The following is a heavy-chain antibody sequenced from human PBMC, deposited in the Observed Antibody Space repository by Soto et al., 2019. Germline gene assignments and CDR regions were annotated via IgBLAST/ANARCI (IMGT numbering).Heavy chain of an antibody. Sequence: QVQLVQSGAEVTNPGASVRVSCKASGYIFTNYYIHWVRQAPGQGLEWLAIINPLPTSGSTNYAQKFQGRVTVTRDTSTSTVYLELSSLRSDDTAVYYCARDLAAAAYWGQGTLVTVSS. CDR2: INPLPTSGST. D-gene: IGHD6-13*01. CDR3: ARDLAAAAY. CDR1: GYIFTNYY. V-gene: IGHV1-46*01. J-gene: IGHJ4*02.